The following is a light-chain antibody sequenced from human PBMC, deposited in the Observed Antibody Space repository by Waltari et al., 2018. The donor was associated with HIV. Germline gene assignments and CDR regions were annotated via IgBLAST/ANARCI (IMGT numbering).Light chain of an antibody. CDR2: RVS. CDR3: QHYGTSPPYT. J-gene: IGKJ2*01. CDR1: QSVSYY. Sequence: EIVFTQSPGTLSLSPGERATLSCRASQSVSYYLAWYQHKPGQAPRLLMHRVSTRASGIPDRFSGSGSGTDFTLTISRLDPEDFAVYYCQHYGTSPPYTFGQGTKLDIK. V-gene: IGKV3-20*01.